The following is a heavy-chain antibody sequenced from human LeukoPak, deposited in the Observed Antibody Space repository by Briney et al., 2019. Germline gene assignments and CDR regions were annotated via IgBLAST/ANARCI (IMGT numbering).Heavy chain of an antibody. V-gene: IGHV3-9*01. CDR1: GCTFDDYA. CDR2: ISWIGGSI. Sequence: GGSLRLSCAASGCTFDDYAMHWVRQAPGKGLEWVAGISWIGGSIGYADAVKGRFTISRDNAKNSLYLQMNSMRAEDTALYYCAKDIVSGYYDSSGYLDYWGQGTLVTVSS. D-gene: IGHD3-22*01. J-gene: IGHJ4*02. CDR3: AKDIVSGYYDSSGYLDY.